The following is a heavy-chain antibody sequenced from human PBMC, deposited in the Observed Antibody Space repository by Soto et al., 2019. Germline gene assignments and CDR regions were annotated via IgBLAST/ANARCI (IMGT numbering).Heavy chain of an antibody. CDR1: GGSISSSSYY. J-gene: IGHJ4*02. CDR2: IYYSGST. Sequence: QLQLQESGPGLVKPSETLSLTCTVSGGSISSSSYYWGWIRQPPGKGLEWIGSIYYSGSTYYNPSLKSRVTMSVDTSKNQFSLKLSSVTAADTAVYYCARFDYGDYFDYWGQGTLVTVSS. D-gene: IGHD4-17*01. CDR3: ARFDYGDYFDY. V-gene: IGHV4-39*01.